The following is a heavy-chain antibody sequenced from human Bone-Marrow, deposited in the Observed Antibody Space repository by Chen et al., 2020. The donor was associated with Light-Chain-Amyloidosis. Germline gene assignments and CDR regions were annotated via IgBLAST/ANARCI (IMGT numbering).Heavy chain of an antibody. V-gene: IGHV3-49*04. Sequence: VESWGGLVQPGRSLRLSCIGSGFTFGDYAMSWVRQAPGKGLEWVGFITPKAYGGTTDYAASVKGRFTISRDDSKSIAHLQMNSLKTEDTALYYCTRDSLVASVRGMDVWGQGTTVIVSS. CDR1: GFTFGDYA. J-gene: IGHJ6*02. D-gene: IGHD5-12*01. CDR2: ITPKAYGGTT. CDR3: TRDSLVASVRGMDV.